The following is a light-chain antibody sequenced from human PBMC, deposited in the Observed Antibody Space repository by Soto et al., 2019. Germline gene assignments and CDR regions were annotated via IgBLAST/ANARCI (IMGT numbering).Light chain of an antibody. CDR3: EQYTNYPWT. CDR1: QSISSW. Sequence: DIQMTQSPPTLSASVGDRVTITCRASQSISSWLAWYQQRPGKAPNLLIYDVASVESVVPSRFGGSGAWTEFTLPISSLLPDDFATYYCEQYTNYPWTFGQGTKVEIK. J-gene: IGKJ1*01. CDR2: DVA. V-gene: IGKV1-5*01.